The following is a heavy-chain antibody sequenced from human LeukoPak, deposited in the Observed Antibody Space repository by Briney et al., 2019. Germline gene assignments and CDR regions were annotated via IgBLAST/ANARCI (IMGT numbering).Heavy chain of an antibody. CDR1: GYTITDYY. V-gene: IGHV1-2*02. D-gene: IGHD4-17*01. Sequence: ASVKVSCKASGYTITDYYIHWVRQAPGQGLEWMGWINPNSGGTNYAQNFEGRVTLTRDTSISTAYMELSSLRFDDTAVYYCARGGPGDYLSIDYWGQGILVTVSS. CDR3: ARGGPGDYLSIDY. J-gene: IGHJ4*02. CDR2: INPNSGGT.